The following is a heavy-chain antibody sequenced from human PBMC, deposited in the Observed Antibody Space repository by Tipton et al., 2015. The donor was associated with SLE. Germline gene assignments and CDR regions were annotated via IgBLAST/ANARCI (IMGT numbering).Heavy chain of an antibody. CDR3: ARIGGTIAVAGTFDY. CDR2: IYHSGST. Sequence: LRLSCTVSGYSISSGFYWGWIRQPPGKGLEWIGNIYHSGSTFYNPSLKSRVTISVDTSKNQFSLKLSSVTAADTAVYYCARIGGTIAVAGTFDYWGQGTLVTVSS. V-gene: IGHV4-38-2*02. J-gene: IGHJ4*02. CDR1: GYSISSGFY. D-gene: IGHD6-19*01.